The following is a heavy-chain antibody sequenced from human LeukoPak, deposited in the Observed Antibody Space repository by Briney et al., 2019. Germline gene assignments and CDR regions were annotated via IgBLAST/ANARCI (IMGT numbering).Heavy chain of an antibody. V-gene: IGHV1-8*01. CDR2: MNPNSGNT. J-gene: IGHJ4*02. CDR1: GYTFTSYD. D-gene: IGHD3-22*01. CDR3: ARALTQYYDSSAAAGY. Sequence: ASVKVPSKASGYTFTSYDINWVRQATGQGLEWMGWMNPNSGNTGYAQKFQGRVTMTRNTSISTAYMELSSLRSEDTAVYYCARALTQYYDSSAAAGYWGQGTLVTVSS.